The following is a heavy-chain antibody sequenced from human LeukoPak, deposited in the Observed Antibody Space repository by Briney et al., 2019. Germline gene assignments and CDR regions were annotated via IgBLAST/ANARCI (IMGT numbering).Heavy chain of an antibody. CDR1: GYTFTSYY. CDR2: INPSGGST. CDR3: ARVGRGLAVAGTFDY. Sequence: GASVKVSCKASGYTFTSYYMHWVRQAPGQGLEWMGIINPSGGSTSYAQKFQGRVTMTRDTSTSTVYMELSSLRSEDTAVYYCARVGRGLAVAGTFDYWGQGTLVTVSS. V-gene: IGHV1-46*01. D-gene: IGHD6-19*01. J-gene: IGHJ4*02.